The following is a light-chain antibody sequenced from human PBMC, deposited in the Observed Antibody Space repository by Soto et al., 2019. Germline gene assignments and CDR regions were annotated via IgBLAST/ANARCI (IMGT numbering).Light chain of an antibody. CDR3: QQYNNWPLT. J-gene: IGKJ4*01. Sequence: EILMTQSPATLSVSPGESATLSCRASHRVSSYLAWYQQKPGQAPRLLIYGASTRPTGIPARFSGSGSGTVFTLTIGSLQSEDFAVYFCQQYNNWPLTFGGGTKVEIK. CDR2: GAS. CDR1: HRVSSY. V-gene: IGKV3-15*01.